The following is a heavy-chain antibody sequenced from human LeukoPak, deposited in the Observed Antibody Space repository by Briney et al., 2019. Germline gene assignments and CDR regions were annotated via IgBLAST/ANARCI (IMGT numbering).Heavy chain of an antibody. V-gene: IGHV3-7*01. CDR2: IKEDGSKT. CDR3: ARDVAVVESATSNFDH. CDR1: GFTFTHFG. Sequence: GGSLRLSCAASGFTFTHFGMHWVRQAPGKGLEWVASIKEDGSKTYYVDSLKARFTISRDNAQMSLYLRMNNLRVDDTAVYYCARDVAVVESATSNFDHWGQGTLVSVSS. D-gene: IGHD2-15*01. J-gene: IGHJ4*02.